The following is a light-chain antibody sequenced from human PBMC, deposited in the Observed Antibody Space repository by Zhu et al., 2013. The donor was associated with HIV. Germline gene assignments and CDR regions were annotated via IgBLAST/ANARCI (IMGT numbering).Light chain of an antibody. V-gene: IGKV4-1*01. J-gene: IGKJ3*01. CDR1: QSVLYSSSNKNY. CDR3: QQHYNKPFT. CDR2: WAS. Sequence: DVVMTQSPDSLAVSLGERATINCKSTQSVLYSSSNKNYLAWYQQKPGQPPKLLIYWASTRVFGVPDRFSGSGSGTDFTLTISSLQAEDVAIYYCQQHYNKPFTFGPGTKVDIK.